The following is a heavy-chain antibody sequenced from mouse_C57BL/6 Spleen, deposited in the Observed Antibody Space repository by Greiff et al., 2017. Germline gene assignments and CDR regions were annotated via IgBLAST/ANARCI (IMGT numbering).Heavy chain of an antibody. J-gene: IGHJ1*03. CDR1: GYTFTSYG. Sequence: QVQLQQSGAELARPGASVKLSCKASGYTFTSYGISWVKQRTGQGLEWIGEIYPRSGNTYYNEKVKGKATLTADKASSPPYMELSSLTSEDSKVYFCASSHYYGSSYWYFDVWGTGTTVTVSS. V-gene: IGHV1-81*01. CDR2: IYPRSGNT. CDR3: ASSHYYGSSYWYFDV. D-gene: IGHD1-1*01.